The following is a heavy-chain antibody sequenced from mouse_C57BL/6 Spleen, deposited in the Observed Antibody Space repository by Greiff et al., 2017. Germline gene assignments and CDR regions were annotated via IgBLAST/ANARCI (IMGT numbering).Heavy chain of an antibody. CDR2: INPSNGGT. Sequence: VKLQQPGTELVKPGASVKLSCKASGYTFTSYWMHWVKQRPGQGLEWIGNINPSNGGTNYNEKFKSKATLTVDKSSSTAYMQLSSLTSEDSAVYYCARGPSRGDYFDYWGQGTTLTVSS. J-gene: IGHJ2*01. CDR3: ARGPSRGDYFDY. CDR1: GYTFTSYW. V-gene: IGHV1-53*01.